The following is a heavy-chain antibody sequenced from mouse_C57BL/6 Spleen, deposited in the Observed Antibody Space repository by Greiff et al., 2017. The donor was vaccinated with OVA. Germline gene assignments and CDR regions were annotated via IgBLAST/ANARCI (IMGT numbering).Heavy chain of an antibody. CDR1: GYTFTSYW. J-gene: IGHJ4*01. Sequence: VQLQQPGAELVMPGASVKLSCKASGYTFTSYWMHWVKQRPGQGLEWIGEIDPSDSYTNYNQKFKGKSTLTVDKSSSTAYMQLSSLTSEDSAVYYCATYYSNYVYAMDYWGQGTSVTVSS. D-gene: IGHD2-5*01. V-gene: IGHV1-69*01. CDR3: ATYYSNYVYAMDY. CDR2: IDPSDSYT.